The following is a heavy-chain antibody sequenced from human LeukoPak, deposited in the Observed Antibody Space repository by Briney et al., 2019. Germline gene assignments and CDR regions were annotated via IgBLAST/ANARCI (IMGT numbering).Heavy chain of an antibody. Sequence: AASVRVSCKASGYTFTSYYMHWVRQAPGQGLEWMGIINPSGGSTSYAQKFQGRVTMTRDTSISTAYMELSRLRSDDTAVYYCARVELYSSSSLVYFQHWGQGTLVTVSS. V-gene: IGHV1-46*01. D-gene: IGHD6-6*01. J-gene: IGHJ1*01. CDR3: ARVELYSSSSLVYFQH. CDR2: INPSGGST. CDR1: GYTFTSYY.